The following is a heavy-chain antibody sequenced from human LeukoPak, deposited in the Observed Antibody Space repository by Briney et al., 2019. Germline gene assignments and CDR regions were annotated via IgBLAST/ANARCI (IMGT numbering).Heavy chain of an antibody. CDR1: GGSFSHYY. D-gene: IGHD6-25*01. CDR2: IHPSGST. Sequence: PSETLSLTCAIYGGSFSHYYWSWIRQPPGKGLEWVGEIHPSGSTSFNPSLESRVSISKDTSKSQFSLKLTSVTATDTAVYYCSRGSDESKTGDYWGQGTLVTVSS. J-gene: IGHJ4*02. V-gene: IGHV4-34*01. CDR3: SRGSDESKTGDY.